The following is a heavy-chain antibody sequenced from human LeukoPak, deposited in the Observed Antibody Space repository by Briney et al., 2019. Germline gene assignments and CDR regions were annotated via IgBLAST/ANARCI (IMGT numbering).Heavy chain of an antibody. D-gene: IGHD3-22*01. CDR2: ISWNNGSI. CDR1: GFTFVDYA. J-gene: IGHJ4*02. CDR3: AKSPYNSSRYYGELCDY. Sequence: SLRLSCADSGFTFVDYAMHWVRQAPGRGLEWVSGISWNNGSIGYADSVKGRFTISRDNAKNSLYLQMSSLRAEDTALYYCAKSPYNSSRYYGELCDYWGQGTLVTVSS. V-gene: IGHV3-9*01.